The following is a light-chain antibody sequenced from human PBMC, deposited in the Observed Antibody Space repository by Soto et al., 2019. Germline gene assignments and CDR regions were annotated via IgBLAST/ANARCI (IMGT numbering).Light chain of an antibody. Sequence: EIEMTQSPATLSLAPGERVTLSCRASESVSTNLAWYQQKAGQAPRLLIYGASTRATGIPARFSGSGSGTEFTLTISSLQSEDFAVYYCQQYGSSPTTFGQGTRLEIK. CDR1: ESVSTN. J-gene: IGKJ5*01. V-gene: IGKV3-15*01. CDR2: GAS. CDR3: QQYGSSPTT.